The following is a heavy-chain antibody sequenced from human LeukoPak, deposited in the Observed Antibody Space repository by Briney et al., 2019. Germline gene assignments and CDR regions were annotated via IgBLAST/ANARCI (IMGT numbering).Heavy chain of an antibody. CDR2: ISTSSITI. D-gene: IGHD1-26*01. CDR3: ARGGSYYWPIDL. J-gene: IGHJ5*02. V-gene: IGHV3-48*01. CDR1: GFTFSSNS. Sequence: PGGSLRLSCAASGFTFSSNSMNWVRQAPGKGLEWVSYISTSSITIKYADAVKGRLTISRDNDKNSVYLQMNSLRADDTAVYYCARGGSYYWPIDLWGQGTLVTVSS.